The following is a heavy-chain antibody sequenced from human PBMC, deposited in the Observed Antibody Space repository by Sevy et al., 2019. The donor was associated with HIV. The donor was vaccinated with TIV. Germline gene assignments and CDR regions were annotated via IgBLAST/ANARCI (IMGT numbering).Heavy chain of an antibody. CDR1: GFTFSSYS. V-gene: IGHV3-21*01. J-gene: IGHJ6*02. Sequence: GGSLRLSCAASGFTFSSYSMNWVRQAPGKGLEWVSSISSSSSYIHYADSVKGRFTISRDNAKNSLYLQMNSLRAEDTAVYYCARVRGDIVVVPAARYYYYYGMDVWGQGTTVTVSS. CDR2: ISSSSSYI. CDR3: ARVRGDIVVVPAARYYYYYGMDV. D-gene: IGHD2-2*01.